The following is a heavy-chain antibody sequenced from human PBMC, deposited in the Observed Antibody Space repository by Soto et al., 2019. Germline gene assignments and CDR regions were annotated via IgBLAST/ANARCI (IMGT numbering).Heavy chain of an antibody. CDR1: GGSISPYF. CDR3: ARTYGGSPGSGWWD. V-gene: IGHV4-59*01. Sequence: QLQESGPGLVKPSETLSLTCTVSGGSISPYFWSWIRQPPGKGLEWIGYVYYSGSTDYNPSLRSRVTMAMDTSKNLFSLKLTSVTAADTAVYYCARTYGGSPGSGWWDWGQGTLVTVSS. J-gene: IGHJ4*02. D-gene: IGHD6-19*01. CDR2: VYYSGST.